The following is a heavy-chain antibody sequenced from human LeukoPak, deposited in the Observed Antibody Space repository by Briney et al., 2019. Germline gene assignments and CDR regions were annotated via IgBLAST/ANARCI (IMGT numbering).Heavy chain of an antibody. CDR2: IYSGGST. V-gene: IGHV3-53*01. CDR1: GFTVSSNY. CDR3: ARAVRVVEPHADFDY. D-gene: IGHD2-15*01. Sequence: GGSLRLSCAASGFTVSSNYMSWVRQAPGKGLEWVSVIYSGGSTYYADSVKGRFTISRDNSKNTLYLQMNSLRAEDTAVYYCARAVRVVEPHADFDYWGQGTLVTVSS. J-gene: IGHJ4*02.